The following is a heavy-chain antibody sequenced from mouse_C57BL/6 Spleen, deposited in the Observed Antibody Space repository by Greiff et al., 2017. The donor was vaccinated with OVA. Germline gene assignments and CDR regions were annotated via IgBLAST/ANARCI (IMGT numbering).Heavy chain of an antibody. V-gene: IGHV2-2*01. CDR3: ARRDDGYYGFDY. CDR2: IWSGGST. D-gene: IGHD2-3*01. CDR1: GFSLTSSG. J-gene: IGHJ2*01. Sequence: VQLQQSGPGLVQPSQSLSITCTVSGFSLTSSGVHWVRQSPGKGLEWLGVIWSGGSTDYNAAFISRLSISKDNSKSQVFFKMNSLQADDTAIYYCARRDDGYYGFDYWGQGTTLTVSS.